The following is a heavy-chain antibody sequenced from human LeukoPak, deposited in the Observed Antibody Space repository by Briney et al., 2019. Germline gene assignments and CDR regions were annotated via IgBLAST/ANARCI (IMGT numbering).Heavy chain of an antibody. CDR1: GFTFSSYW. CDR3: ARGRGYSYVNY. V-gene: IGHV3-74*01. CDR2: INSDGSST. D-gene: IGHD5-18*01. J-gene: IGHJ4*02. Sequence: GGSLRLSCAASGFTFSSYWMHWVRHAPGKGLVWVSRINSDGSSTSYADSVKGRFTISRDNAKNTLYLQMNRLRAEDTAVYYCARGRGYSYVNYWGQGTLVTVSS.